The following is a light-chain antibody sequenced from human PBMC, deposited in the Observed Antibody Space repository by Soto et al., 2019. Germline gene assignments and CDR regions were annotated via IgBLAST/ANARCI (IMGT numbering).Light chain of an antibody. Sequence: QSVLTQPPSVSGAPGQRVTISCTGSSSNIGAGYDVHWYQQLPGTAPKLLIYDNSNRPSGVPDRFSGSKSGISASLAVTGLQAEDEADYYCQSYDHNLSGSLFGGGTKVTVL. J-gene: IGLJ2*01. CDR2: DNS. V-gene: IGLV1-40*01. CDR3: QSYDHNLSGSL. CDR1: SSNIGAGYD.